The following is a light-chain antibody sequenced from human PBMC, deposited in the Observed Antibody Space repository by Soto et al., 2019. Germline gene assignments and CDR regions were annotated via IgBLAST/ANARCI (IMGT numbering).Light chain of an antibody. V-gene: IGKV4-1*01. Sequence: DIVMTQSPDSLAVSLGEIATISCRSSQSVLYSSDNKNYLVWYQQKPGQPPKLLIYWASTREFGVPDRFSGSGSGTDFTLTISSLQAEDVAVYYCQQYYTIPLTFGGGTKVDIK. CDR2: WAS. CDR1: QSVLYSSDNKNY. CDR3: QQYYTIPLT. J-gene: IGKJ4*01.